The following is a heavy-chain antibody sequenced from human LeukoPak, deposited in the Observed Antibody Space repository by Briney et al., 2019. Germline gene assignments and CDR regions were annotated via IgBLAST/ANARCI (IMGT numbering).Heavy chain of an antibody. CDR3: ARVGGSGSYTSHYFDY. CDR1: GGTFSSYA. D-gene: IGHD3-10*01. Sequence: GASVKVSCKASGGTFSSYAISWVRQAPGQGLEWMGGIIPIFTTANHAQKFQGRVTITADETTSTAYMELSSLRSEDTAVYYCARVGGSGSYTSHYFDYWGQGTLVTVSS. V-gene: IGHV1-69*13. CDR2: IIPIFTTA. J-gene: IGHJ4*02.